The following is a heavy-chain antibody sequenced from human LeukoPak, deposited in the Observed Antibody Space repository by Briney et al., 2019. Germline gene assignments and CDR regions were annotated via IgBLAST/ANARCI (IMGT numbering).Heavy chain of an antibody. CDR2: IKSKIDGGTR. V-gene: IGHV3-15*01. CDR3: TTRRQDGC. CDR1: GFTFSDAW. D-gene: IGHD6-25*01. Sequence: GGSLRLSRVASGFTFSDAWMSWVRQAPGKGLEWVGRIKSKIDGGTRDYAAPVKGRFTISRDDSRNTLYLQMNSLKTEDTAVYYCTTRRQDGCWGQGTLVTVS. J-gene: IGHJ4*02.